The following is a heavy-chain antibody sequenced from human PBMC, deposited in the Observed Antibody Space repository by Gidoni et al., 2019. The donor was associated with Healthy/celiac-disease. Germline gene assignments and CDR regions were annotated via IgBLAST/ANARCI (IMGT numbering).Heavy chain of an antibody. CDR2: IYYSGST. CDR3: AREASSYYDSSGYYSVFDY. Sequence: QVQLQESGPGLVKPSETLSLTCTVSGGSISSYYWSWIRQPPGKGLEWIGYIYYSGSTNYNPSLKSRVTISVDTSKNQFSLKLSSVTAADTAVYYCAREASSYYDSSGYYSVFDYWGQGTLVTVSS. D-gene: IGHD3-22*01. CDR1: GGSISSYY. V-gene: IGHV4-59*01. J-gene: IGHJ4*02.